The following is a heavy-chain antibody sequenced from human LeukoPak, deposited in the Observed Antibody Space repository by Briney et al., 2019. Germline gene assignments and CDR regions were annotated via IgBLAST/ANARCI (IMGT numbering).Heavy chain of an antibody. V-gene: IGHV4-4*07. D-gene: IGHD5-18*01. J-gene: IGHJ5*02. CDR1: GGSISSYY. CDR2: IYTSGST. CDR3: ARDLRTTWDTAMVTTWFDP. Sequence: NPSETLSLTCTVSGGSISSYYWSWIRQPAGKGLEWIGRIYTSGSTNYNPSLKSRVTMPVDTSKNQFSLKLSSVTAADTAVYYCARDLRTTWDTAMVTTWFDPWGQGTLVTVSS.